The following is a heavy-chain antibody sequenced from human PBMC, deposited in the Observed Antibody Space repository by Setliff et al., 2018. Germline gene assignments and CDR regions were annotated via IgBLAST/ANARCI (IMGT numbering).Heavy chain of an antibody. V-gene: IGHV4-34*01. CDR1: GGSISSGGYS. J-gene: IGHJ6*02. Sequence: SETLSLTCAVSGGSISSGGYSWSWIRQPPGKGLEWIGEINHSGSTNYNPSLKSRVTISVDTSKNQFSLKLSSVTAADTAVYYCARGPLRGCSYGSPYYYYGMDVWGQGTTVTVSS. CDR2: INHSGST. D-gene: IGHD5-18*01. CDR3: ARGPLRGCSYGSPYYYYGMDV.